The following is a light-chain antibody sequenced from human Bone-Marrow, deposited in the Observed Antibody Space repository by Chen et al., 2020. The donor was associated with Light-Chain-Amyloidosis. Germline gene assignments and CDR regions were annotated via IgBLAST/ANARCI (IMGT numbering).Light chain of an antibody. Sequence: SYELPQPPSVSVSPGQTARLTCSGDDLPTKYAYWYQQKPGQAPVLVVHRDTERPSGISERFYGSSSGTTATLTISGVQAEDEADYQCQSADSSGTYEVIFGGGTKLTVL. CDR3: QSADSSGTYEVI. J-gene: IGLJ2*01. CDR2: RDT. CDR1: DLPTKY. V-gene: IGLV3-25*03.